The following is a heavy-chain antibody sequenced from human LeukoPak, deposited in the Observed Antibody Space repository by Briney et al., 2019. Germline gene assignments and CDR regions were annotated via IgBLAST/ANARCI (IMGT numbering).Heavy chain of an antibody. CDR3: ARGSSSSGLLGY. Sequence: GRSLRLSCAASGFTFSSYTMHWVRHTPGKGLAWVAVISYDGSSRYYADSVKGRFTISRDNAKNTLYLQMNSLRAEDTAVYYCARGSSSSGLLGYWGQGTLVTVSS. CDR2: ISYDGSSR. V-gene: IGHV3-30*04. CDR1: GFTFSSYT. D-gene: IGHD6-6*01. J-gene: IGHJ4*02.